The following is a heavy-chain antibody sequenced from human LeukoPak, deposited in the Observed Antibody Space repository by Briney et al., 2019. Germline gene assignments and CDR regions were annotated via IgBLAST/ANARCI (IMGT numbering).Heavy chain of an antibody. D-gene: IGHD6-19*01. Sequence: ASVKVSCKASGFTFITYGFGWVRQAPGQGLEWMGWISAYDGDTKYAQKFQGRVTMTTDTSTSTAYMELSSLRSEDTAVYYCARASRPYSSGWYYFDYWGQGTLVTVSS. CDR2: ISAYDGDT. CDR3: ARASRPYSSGWYYFDY. CDR1: GFTFITYG. J-gene: IGHJ4*02. V-gene: IGHV1-18*01.